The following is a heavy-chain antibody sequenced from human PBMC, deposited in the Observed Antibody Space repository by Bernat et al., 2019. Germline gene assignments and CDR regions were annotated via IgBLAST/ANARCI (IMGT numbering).Heavy chain of an antibody. CDR2: ISAYNGNT. Sequence: QVQLWQSGPELKKPGASGKFSCKASVYTFTSIVIGWVRQAPDQGLEWMGWISAYNGNTNYAQNLQGRVTMTTDTSTRTAYMGLRSVRSDDTAVYYCARDSSSSGKGNDYWGQGTLVTVSS. D-gene: IGHD6-6*01. CDR3: ARDSSSSGKGNDY. CDR1: VYTFTSIV. J-gene: IGHJ4*02. V-gene: IGHV1-18*01.